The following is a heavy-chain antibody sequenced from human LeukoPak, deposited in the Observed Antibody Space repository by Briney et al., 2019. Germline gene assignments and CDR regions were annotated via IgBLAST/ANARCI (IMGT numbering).Heavy chain of an antibody. CDR2: IYHTGST. CDR1: GDSISNGDYS. Sequence: PSETLSLTCGVSGDSISNGDYSWSWIRQPPGKGLEWIGYIYHTGSTYYNPSLKSRLTISIDTSKNQFSLKLNSVTAADTAIYYCARERGPPLYYYDASGYGLDYWGQGTLVTVSS. V-gene: IGHV4-30-4*07. D-gene: IGHD3-22*01. CDR3: ARERGPPLYYYDASGYGLDY. J-gene: IGHJ4*02.